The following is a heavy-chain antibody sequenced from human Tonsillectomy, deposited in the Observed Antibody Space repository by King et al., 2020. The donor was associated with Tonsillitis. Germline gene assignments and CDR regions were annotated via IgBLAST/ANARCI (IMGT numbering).Heavy chain of an antibody. V-gene: IGHV5-51*01. J-gene: IGHJ4*02. CDR1: GYFFAGYW. CDR2: IYPDDSDT. CDR3: TRQRNGDY. Sequence: VQLVQSGAEVKKPGESLKISCKGSGYFFAGYWIGWVRQMPGKGLEWMGIIYPDDSDTRYSPAFHGQVTISADKSINTSYLQWSSLKASDTAMYYCTRQRNGDYWGQGTLVTVSS. D-gene: IGHD2-8*01.